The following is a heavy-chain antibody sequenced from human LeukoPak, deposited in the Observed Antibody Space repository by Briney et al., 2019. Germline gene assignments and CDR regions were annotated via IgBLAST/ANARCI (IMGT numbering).Heavy chain of an antibody. V-gene: IGHV1-69*01. D-gene: IGHD6-19*01. J-gene: IGHJ5*02. Sequence: ASVTVSFTASGGTFSIYAISWVRQAPGQGLEWMGGIIPILGTANYAQKFQGRVTITADESTSTAYMELSSLRSEDTAVYYCARALQYSSGWYPWFDPWGQGTLVTVSS. CDR1: GGTFSIYA. CDR2: IIPILGTA. CDR3: ARALQYSSGWYPWFDP.